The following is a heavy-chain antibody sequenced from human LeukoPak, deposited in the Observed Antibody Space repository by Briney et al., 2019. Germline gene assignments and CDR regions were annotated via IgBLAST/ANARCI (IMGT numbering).Heavy chain of an antibody. D-gene: IGHD6-13*01. J-gene: IGHJ4*02. Sequence: RSGGSLRLSCAASGFTLRSYEMNWVRQAPGKGLEWVSGIKSGGTTYYADSVKGRFTISRDNAKNSLYLQMNSLRAEDTAVYYCARDNDSSSWYLNYWGQGTLVTVSS. CDR3: ARDNDSSSWYLNY. CDR2: IKSGGTT. V-gene: IGHV3-69-1*01. CDR1: GFTLRSYE.